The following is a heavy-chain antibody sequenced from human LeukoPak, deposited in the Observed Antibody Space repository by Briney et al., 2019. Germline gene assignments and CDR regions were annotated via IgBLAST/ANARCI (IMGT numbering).Heavy chain of an antibody. CDR3: ARDFGSGWYEDY. CDR2: MSYDGTNK. J-gene: IGHJ4*02. CDR1: GFNFNNYA. D-gene: IGHD6-19*01. Sequence: GGSLRLSCTVSGFNFNNYAMHWVRQAPGKGLEWLTIMSYDGTNKYYADSVKGRFTVSRDNSKNSLYLQMNSLRAEDTAVYYCARDFGSGWYEDYWGQGTLVTVSS. V-gene: IGHV3-30-3*01.